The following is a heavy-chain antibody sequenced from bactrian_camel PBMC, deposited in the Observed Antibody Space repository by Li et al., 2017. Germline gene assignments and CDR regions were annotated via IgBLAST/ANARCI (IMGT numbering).Heavy chain of an antibody. D-gene: IGHD7*01. J-gene: IGHJ4*01. CDR2: IDSYGST. V-gene: IGHV3-2*01. CDR3: AAGRGGGFCFPQI. Sequence: QLVESGGGSVQAGGSLRLSCVASGYFVARSCMGWFRQAPGKEREGVASIDSYGSTTYADSVKGRFTISLDKANNTLHLQMDNLTPEDTAMYYCAAGRGGGFCFPQIWGQGTQVTVS. CDR1: GYFVARSC.